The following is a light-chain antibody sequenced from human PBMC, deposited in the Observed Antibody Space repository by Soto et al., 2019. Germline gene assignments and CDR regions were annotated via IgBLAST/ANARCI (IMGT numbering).Light chain of an antibody. CDR2: AAS. CDR1: QGIKNY. CDR3: QRYYNAPFT. J-gene: IGKJ4*01. Sequence: DIQVTQHPSSLSASVGDRVTITCRASQGIKNYLAWYQQKPGETPKLLIYAASTLESGIPPRFSGSGSGTDFTLTINNLQPEDVATYCCQRYYNAPFTFGGGTKVEIK. V-gene: IGKV1-27*01.